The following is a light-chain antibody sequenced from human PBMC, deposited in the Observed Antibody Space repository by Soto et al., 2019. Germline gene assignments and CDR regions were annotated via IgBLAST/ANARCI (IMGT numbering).Light chain of an antibody. Sequence: DIQMTQSPSTLSASVGDTVTVTCRASQSVSGWLAWYQQKPGEAPKLLIYGASTLQSGVPSRFSGSGSGTDFTLTVSSLQPEDFATYYCQQLFMYPPTFGPGTKVDIK. CDR3: QQLFMYPPT. CDR1: QSVSGW. CDR2: GAS. V-gene: IGKV1-5*01. J-gene: IGKJ3*01.